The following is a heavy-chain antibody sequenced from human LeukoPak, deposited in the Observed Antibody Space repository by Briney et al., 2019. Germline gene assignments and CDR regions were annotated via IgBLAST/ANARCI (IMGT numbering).Heavy chain of an antibody. J-gene: IGHJ4*02. Sequence: PGGSLRLSCAASGFNFSYYDMSWLRQAPGKGLEWVSYISSSSSYTNYADSVKGRFTISRDNAKNSLYLQMNSLRAEDTAVYYCASSYSSSWNPFDYWGQGTLVTVSS. CDR3: ASSYSSSWNPFDY. CDR2: ISSSSSYT. D-gene: IGHD6-13*01. CDR1: GFNFSYYD. V-gene: IGHV3-11*06.